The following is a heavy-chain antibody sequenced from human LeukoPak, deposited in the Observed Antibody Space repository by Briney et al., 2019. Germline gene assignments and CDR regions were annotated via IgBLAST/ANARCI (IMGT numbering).Heavy chain of an antibody. CDR2: INSDGSST. V-gene: IGHV3-74*01. J-gene: IGHJ3*02. Sequence: PGGSLRLSCAASGITFSSYWMHWVRQAPGKGLVWVSRINSDGSSTSYADSVKGRFTISRDNSKNTLYLQMNSLRAEDTAVYYCARAPLRFGELPDAFDIWGQGTMVTVSS. D-gene: IGHD3-10*01. CDR3: ARAPLRFGELPDAFDI. CDR1: GITFSSYW.